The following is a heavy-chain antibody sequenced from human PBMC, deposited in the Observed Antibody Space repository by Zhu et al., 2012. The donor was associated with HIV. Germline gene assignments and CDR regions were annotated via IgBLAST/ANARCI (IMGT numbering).Heavy chain of an antibody. D-gene: IGHD3-10*01. CDR3: ARVAAPNMVRGVNPRGPYYGMDV. Sequence: QVQLQESGPGLVKPSETLSLTCTVSGGSISSHYWSWIRQPPGKGLEWIGYIYYSGSTNYNPSLKSRVTISVDTSKNQFSLKLSSVTAADTAVYYCARVAAPNMVRGVNPRGPYYGMDVWGQGTTVTGLL. V-gene: IGHV4-59*11. CDR1: GGSISSHY. CDR2: IYYSGST. J-gene: IGHJ6*02.